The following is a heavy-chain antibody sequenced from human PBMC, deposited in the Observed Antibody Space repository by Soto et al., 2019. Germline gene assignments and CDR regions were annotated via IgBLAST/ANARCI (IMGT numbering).Heavy chain of an antibody. CDR3: ARPLGEGQLVPKEYYYGMDV. V-gene: IGHV5-10-1*01. Sequence: RGESLKISCKGSGYSFTSYWISWVRQMPGKGLEWMGRIDPSDSYTNYSPSFQGHVTISADKSISTAYLQWSSLKASDTAMYYCARPLGEGQLVPKEYYYGMDVWGQGTTVTVSS. D-gene: IGHD6-6*01. CDR2: IDPSDSYT. CDR1: GYSFTSYW. J-gene: IGHJ6*02.